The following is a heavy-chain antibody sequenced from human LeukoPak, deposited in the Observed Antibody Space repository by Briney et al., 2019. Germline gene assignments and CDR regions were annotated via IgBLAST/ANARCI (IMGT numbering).Heavy chain of an antibody. D-gene: IGHD5-18*01. CDR2: IYSGGST. Sequence: GESLRLSCAASGLTVSSSYLTWVRQAPGKGLEWVSVIYSGGSTYYADSVKGRFTISRDNSKNTLYLQMNSLRAEDTAVYYCARLRSYGFDYWGQGTLVTVSS. CDR3: ARLRSYGFDY. CDR1: GLTVSSSY. J-gene: IGHJ4*02. V-gene: IGHV3-53*01.